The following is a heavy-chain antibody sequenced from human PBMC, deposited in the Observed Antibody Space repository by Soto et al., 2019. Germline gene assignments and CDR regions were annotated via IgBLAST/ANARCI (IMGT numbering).Heavy chain of an antibody. Sequence: GGSLRLSCAASGFPFSSYWMHWVRQAPGKGLVWVSRINSDGSSTSYADSVKGRFTISRDNAKNTLYLQMNSLRAEDTAVYYCARAQDSSSWIDYWGQGTLVTVSS. CDR3: ARAQDSSSWIDY. D-gene: IGHD6-13*01. V-gene: IGHV3-74*01. CDR1: GFPFSSYW. CDR2: INSDGSST. J-gene: IGHJ4*02.